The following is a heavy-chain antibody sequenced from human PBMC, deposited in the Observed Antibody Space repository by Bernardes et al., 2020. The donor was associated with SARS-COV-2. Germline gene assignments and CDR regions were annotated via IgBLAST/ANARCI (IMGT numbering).Heavy chain of an antibody. CDR2: ISGSGGST. D-gene: IGHD3-3*01. CDR1: GFTFSNYA. J-gene: IGHJ6*02. CDR3: AKDSWSGYYYHGMDV. V-gene: IGHV3-23*01. Sequence: GGSLRLSCAASGFTFSNYAMSWVRQAPGKGLAWVSAISGSGGSTYYADSVKGRFTISRDNSKNTLYLQMNSLRAEDTAVYYCAKDSWSGYYYHGMDVWGQGTTVTVSS.